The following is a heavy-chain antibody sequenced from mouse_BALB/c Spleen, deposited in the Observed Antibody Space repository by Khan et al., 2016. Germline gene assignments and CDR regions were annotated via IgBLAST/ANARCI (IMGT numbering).Heavy chain of an antibody. D-gene: IGHD1-1*01. Sequence: VQLVESGAELARPGASVKMSCKASGYTFITYTIHWVKQRPGQGLEWIGSIHPTSGYTNYNQKFKDEATLTADKSSSTAYMQLNSLTSDGSSVYFCATKGDYGSSPFAYWGQGTLVTVSA. CDR1: GYTFITYT. V-gene: IGHV1-4*01. CDR2: IHPTSGYT. CDR3: ATKGDYGSSPFAY. J-gene: IGHJ3*01.